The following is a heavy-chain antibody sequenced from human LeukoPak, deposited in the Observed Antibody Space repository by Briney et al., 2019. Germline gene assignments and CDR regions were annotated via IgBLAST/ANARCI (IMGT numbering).Heavy chain of an antibody. CDR1: GFTFDDYG. J-gene: IGHJ6*04. D-gene: IGHD3-10*02. Sequence: GGSLRLSCAASGFTFDDYGMSWVRQAPGKGLEWVSGINWNGGSTGYADSVKGRFTISRDNAKNSLYLQMNSLRAEDTAVYYCAELGITMIGGVWGKGTTVTVSS. CDR3: AELGITMIGGV. V-gene: IGHV3-20*04. CDR2: INWNGGST.